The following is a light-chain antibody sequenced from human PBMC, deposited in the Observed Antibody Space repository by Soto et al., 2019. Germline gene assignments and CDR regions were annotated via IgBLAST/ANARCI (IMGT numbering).Light chain of an antibody. CDR1: QGIRND. V-gene: IGKV1-17*01. CDR2: AAS. J-gene: IGKJ1*01. Sequence: IQMTQSPSSLSASVGDRVTITCRASQGIRNDLGWYQQKPGKAPKLLIYAASSLQSGVPSRFSGSGFGTEFTLTITSLQPDDFATYYCQQYNSYSTFGPATFGQGTKVDIK. CDR3: QQYNSYSTFGPAT.